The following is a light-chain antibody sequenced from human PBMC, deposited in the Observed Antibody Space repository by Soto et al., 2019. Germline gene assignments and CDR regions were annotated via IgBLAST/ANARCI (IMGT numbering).Light chain of an antibody. CDR2: RNN. J-gene: IGLJ2*01. CDR3: AAWDDSLSGLE. V-gene: IGLV1-47*01. Sequence: QSVLTQPPSASGTPGQRVTISCSGSSSNIGSNYVYWYQQLPGTAPKLLIYRNNQRPSGVPDRFSGSKSGTSASLAISGLRSEDEADYYCAAWDDSLSGLEFGGGTQLTVL. CDR1: SSNIGSNY.